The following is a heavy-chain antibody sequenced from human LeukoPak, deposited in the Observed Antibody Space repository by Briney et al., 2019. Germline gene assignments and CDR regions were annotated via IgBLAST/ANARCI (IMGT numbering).Heavy chain of an antibody. J-gene: IGHJ3*02. D-gene: IGHD6-13*01. CDR3: ARDLIAAAGDDAFDI. Sequence: GASVKVSCKASGYTFTSYYMHWVRQAPGQGLEWMGIINPSGGSTSYAQKFQGRVTMTRDMSTSTVYMELSSLRSEDTAVYYCARDLIAAAGDDAFDIWGQGTMVTVSS. V-gene: IGHV1-46*01. CDR1: GYTFTSYY. CDR2: INPSGGST.